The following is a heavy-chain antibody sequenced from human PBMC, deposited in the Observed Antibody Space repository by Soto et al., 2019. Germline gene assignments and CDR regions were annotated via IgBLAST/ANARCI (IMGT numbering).Heavy chain of an antibody. CDR1: GFTFSSYA. V-gene: IGHV3-53*04. J-gene: IGHJ6*03. CDR3: ARGWNYRGYYYMDV. D-gene: IGHD1-7*01. Sequence: GGSLRLSCAASGFTFSSYAMSWVRQAPGKGLEWVSVIYSGGSTYYADSVKGRFTISRHNSKNTLYLQMNSLRAEDTAVYYCARGWNYRGYYYMDVWGKGTTVTVSS. CDR2: IYSGGST.